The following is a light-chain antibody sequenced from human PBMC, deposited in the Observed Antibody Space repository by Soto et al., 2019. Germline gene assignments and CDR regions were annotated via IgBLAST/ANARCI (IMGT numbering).Light chain of an antibody. CDR3: QQYCSGPLT. V-gene: IGKV3-15*01. Sequence: EIVMTQSPATLSVSPGERATLSCRASQSVTNNWLAWYQQKPGQAPRLLNYGVSTRATGIPARFSGSGSGAEFTLTISSLQSEDLAVYYCQQYCSGPLTFGGGTKVEIK. CDR2: GVS. CDR1: QSVTNN. J-gene: IGKJ4*01.